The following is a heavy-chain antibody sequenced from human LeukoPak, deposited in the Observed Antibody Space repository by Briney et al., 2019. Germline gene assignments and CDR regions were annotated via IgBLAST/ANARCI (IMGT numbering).Heavy chain of an antibody. CDR3: ARDFYGDYDY. V-gene: IGHV3-48*03. CDR1: GFTFSSYE. Sequence: GGSLRLSCAASGFTFSSYEMNWVRQAPGKGLEWVSYISSSGSTIYYADSVKGRFSISRDNAKNSLYLQMNSLRAEDTAVYYCARDFYGDYDYWGQGTLVTVSS. CDR2: ISSSGSTI. J-gene: IGHJ4*02. D-gene: IGHD4-17*01.